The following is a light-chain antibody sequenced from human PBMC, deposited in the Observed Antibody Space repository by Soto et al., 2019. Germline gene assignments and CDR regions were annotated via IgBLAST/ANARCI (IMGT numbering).Light chain of an antibody. CDR2: RNS. J-gene: IGLJ2*01. CDR3: AAWDDSLSGVV. Sequence: QSVLTQPPSASGTPGQRVTISCSGSSSNIGSNYVYWYQQLPGTAPKLLIYRNSQRPSGVPDRFSGSKSGTSASLAISGLRSEDEADYYCAAWDDSLSGVVFGGGTKVNVL. CDR1: SSNIGSNY. V-gene: IGLV1-47*01.